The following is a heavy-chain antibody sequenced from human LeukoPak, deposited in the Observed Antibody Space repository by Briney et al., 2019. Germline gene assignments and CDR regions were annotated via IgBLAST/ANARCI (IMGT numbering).Heavy chain of an antibody. V-gene: IGHV3-30*03. Sequence: GGSLRLSCAASGFTFSTSGMHWVRQSPGKGLEWMALISYDGSYKDFADSVQGRFAISRDNSKNTLYLQMNSLRPEDTAVYYCASWDPQLGDAFDIWGQGTMVTVSS. CDR1: GFTFSTSG. J-gene: IGHJ3*02. D-gene: IGHD3-16*01. CDR2: ISYDGSYK. CDR3: ASWDPQLGDAFDI.